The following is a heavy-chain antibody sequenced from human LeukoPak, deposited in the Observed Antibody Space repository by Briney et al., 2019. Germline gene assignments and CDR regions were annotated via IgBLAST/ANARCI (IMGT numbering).Heavy chain of an antibody. CDR3: ARGYDFWSGYSYYFDY. Sequence: GGSLRLSCAASGFTFGDYYMSWIRQAPGKGLEWVSYISSSGSTIYYADSVKGRFTISRDNAKNSLYLQMNSLRAEDTAVYYCARGYDFWSGYSYYFDYWGQGTLVTVSS. D-gene: IGHD3-3*01. CDR1: GFTFGDYY. J-gene: IGHJ4*02. V-gene: IGHV3-11*04. CDR2: ISSSGSTI.